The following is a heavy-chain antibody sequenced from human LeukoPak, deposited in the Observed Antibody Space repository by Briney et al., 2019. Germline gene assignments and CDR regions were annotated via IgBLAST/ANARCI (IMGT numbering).Heavy chain of an antibody. CDR1: GGSISSSSYY. CDR2: IYYSGST. D-gene: IGHD2-15*01. Sequence: SETLSLTCTVSGGSISSSSYYWGWIRQPPGKGLEWIGSIYYSGSTYYNPSLKSRVTISVDTSKNQFSLKLSSVTAADTAVYYCATDCSGGSCYSGSFLASYWGQGTLVTVSS. J-gene: IGHJ4*02. CDR3: ATDCSGGSCYSGSFLASY. V-gene: IGHV4-39*07.